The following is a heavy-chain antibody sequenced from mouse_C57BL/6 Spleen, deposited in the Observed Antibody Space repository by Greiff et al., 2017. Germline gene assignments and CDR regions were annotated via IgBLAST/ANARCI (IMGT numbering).Heavy chain of an antibody. D-gene: IGHD2-3*01. CDR3: ARDRDGYLYYFDY. CDR2: ISDGGSYT. CDR1: GFTFSSYA. Sequence: EVHLVESGGGLVKPGGSLKLSCAASGFTFSSYAMSWVRQTPEKRLEWVATISDGGSYTYYPDNVKGRFTISRDNAKNNLYLQMSHLKSEDTAMYYCARDRDGYLYYFDYWGQGTTLTVSS. V-gene: IGHV5-4*01. J-gene: IGHJ2*01.